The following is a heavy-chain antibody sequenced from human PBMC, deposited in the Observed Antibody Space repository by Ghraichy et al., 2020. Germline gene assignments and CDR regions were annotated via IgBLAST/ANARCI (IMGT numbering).Heavy chain of an antibody. CDR2: INHSGST. CDR3: ARGGSWFGELLQREVYFDY. J-gene: IGHJ4*02. Sequence: ETLSLTCAVYGGSFSGYYWSWIRQPPGKGLEWIGEINHSGSTNYNPSLKSRVTISVDTSKNQFSLKLSSVTAADTAVYYCARGGSWFGELLQREVYFDYWGQGTLVTVSS. V-gene: IGHV4-34*01. D-gene: IGHD3-10*01. CDR1: GGSFSGYY.